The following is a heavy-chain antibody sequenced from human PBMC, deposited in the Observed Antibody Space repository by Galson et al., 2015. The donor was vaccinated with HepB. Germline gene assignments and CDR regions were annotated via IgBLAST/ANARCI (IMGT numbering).Heavy chain of an antibody. D-gene: IGHD3-9*01. Sequence: SVKVSCKASGYTFNKYGISWVRQAPGQGVEWMGWISTKRGNTKHAQRLQGRVTMTTETSTNTAYMELRSLRSADTAVYYCARDVDWALDYWGRGTLVTVSS. V-gene: IGHV1-18*01. CDR3: ARDVDWALDY. J-gene: IGHJ2*01. CDR2: ISTKRGNT. CDR1: GYTFNKYG.